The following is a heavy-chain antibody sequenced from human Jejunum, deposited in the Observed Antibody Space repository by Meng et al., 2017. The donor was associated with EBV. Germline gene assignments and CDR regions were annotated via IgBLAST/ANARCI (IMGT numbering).Heavy chain of an antibody. J-gene: IGHJ4*02. CDR2: IYWDDDK. CDR1: GFSLSTSGVS. Sequence: QITLKESGPTLVKPTQTLTLTFTFSGFSLSTSGVSVGWIRQPPGKALEWLALIYWDDDKRYSPSLKSRLTITKDTSVNTAYLQISSLKAEDTAVYYCARGGESWYDDDYWGQGTMVTVSA. D-gene: IGHD6-13*01. V-gene: IGHV2-5*02. CDR3: ARGGESWYDDDY.